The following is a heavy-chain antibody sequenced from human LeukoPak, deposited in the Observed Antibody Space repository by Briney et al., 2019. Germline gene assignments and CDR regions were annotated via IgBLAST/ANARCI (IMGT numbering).Heavy chain of an antibody. CDR3: ARDLGSNYVYFDY. J-gene: IGHJ4*02. CDR2: IHTSGIT. Sequence: PWETLSLTCTVSGGSISSHYWSWLRQPAGKGLEYIGRIHTSGITNYNPSLKSRVTMSGDTSKNQFYLNLRSVTAADTAVYYCARDLGSNYVYFDYWGQGNLVTVSS. D-gene: IGHD1-26*01. V-gene: IGHV4-4*07. CDR1: GGSISSHY.